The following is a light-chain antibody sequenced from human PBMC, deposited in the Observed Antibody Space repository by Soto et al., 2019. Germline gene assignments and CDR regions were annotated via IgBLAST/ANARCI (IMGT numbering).Light chain of an antibody. CDR1: SSDVGGYNY. CDR2: DVS. Sequence: QSVLTQPRSVSGSPGQSVTISCTGTSSDVGGYNYVSWYQQHPGKAPKLMIYDVSKRPSGVPDRFSGSKSGNTASLTISGLHSEDEADYYCCSYAGSYSYVFGTGTQLTVL. CDR3: CSYAGSYSYV. V-gene: IGLV2-11*01. J-gene: IGLJ1*01.